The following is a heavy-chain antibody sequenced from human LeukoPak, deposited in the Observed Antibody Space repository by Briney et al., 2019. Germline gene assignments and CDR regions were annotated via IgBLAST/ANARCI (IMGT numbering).Heavy chain of an antibody. J-gene: IGHJ4*02. CDR1: GFTVSSNY. Sequence: GGSLRLSCAASGFTVSSNYMSWVRQAPGKGLEWVSYISTSGSPIYYADSVKGRFTISRDNAKNSLYLQMNSLRVDDTAAYFCAGTGLWGQGTLVTVSS. CDR2: ISTSGSPI. V-gene: IGHV3-11*04. CDR3: AGTGL. D-gene: IGHD1-14*01.